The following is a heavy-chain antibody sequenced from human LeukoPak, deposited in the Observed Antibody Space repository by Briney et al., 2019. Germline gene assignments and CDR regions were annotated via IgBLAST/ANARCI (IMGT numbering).Heavy chain of an antibody. CDR2: ISGSGGST. CDR1: GFTFTSYS. Sequence: GGSLRLSCAASGFTFTSYSMNWVRQAPGKGLEWVSTISGSGGSTYYADSVKGRFTISRDNSKNTLYLQMNSLRAEDTAVYYCAKDGRYFGGYFDYWGQGTLVTVSS. D-gene: IGHD3-16*01. J-gene: IGHJ4*02. V-gene: IGHV3-23*01. CDR3: AKDGRYFGGYFDY.